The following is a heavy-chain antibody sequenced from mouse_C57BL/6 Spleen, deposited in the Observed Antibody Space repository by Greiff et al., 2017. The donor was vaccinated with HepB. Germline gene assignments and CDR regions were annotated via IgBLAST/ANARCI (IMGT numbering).Heavy chain of an antibody. CDR1: GFSLTSYG. CDR3: ARNWALYYYAMDY. CDR2: IWSGGST. D-gene: IGHD4-1*01. J-gene: IGHJ4*01. V-gene: IGHV2-2*01. Sequence: VKLMESGPGLVQPSQSLSITCTVSGFSLTSYGVHWVRQSPGKGLEWLGVIWSGGSTDYNAAFISRLSISKDNSKSQVFFKMNSLQADDTAIYYCARNWALYYYAMDYWGQGTSVTVSS.